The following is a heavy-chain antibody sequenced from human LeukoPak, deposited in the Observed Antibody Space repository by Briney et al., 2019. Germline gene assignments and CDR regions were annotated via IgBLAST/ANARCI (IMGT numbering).Heavy chain of an antibody. V-gene: IGHV1-18*01. CDR1: GYTFTSYG. Sequence: GASVKVSCKASGYTFTSYGISWMRQAPGQGLEWMGWISAYNGNTNYAQKLQGRVTMTTDTSTSTAYMELRSLRSDDTAVYYCARGLSDYSNYGPDAFDIWGQGTMVTVSS. D-gene: IGHD4-11*01. CDR3: ARGLSDYSNYGPDAFDI. J-gene: IGHJ3*02. CDR2: ISAYNGNT.